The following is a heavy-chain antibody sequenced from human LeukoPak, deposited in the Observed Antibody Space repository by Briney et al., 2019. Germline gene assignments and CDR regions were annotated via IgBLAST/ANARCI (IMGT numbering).Heavy chain of an antibody. CDR3: ASSGRITIFGVVIPHYFDY. J-gene: IGHJ4*02. CDR2: INHSGST. CDR1: GGSFSGYY. D-gene: IGHD3-3*01. V-gene: IGHV4-34*01. Sequence: PSETLSLTCAVYGGSFSGYYWSWIRQPPGKGLEWIGEINHSGSTNYNPSLKSRVTISVDTSKNQSSLKLSSVTAADTAVYYCASSGRITIFGVVIPHYFDYWGQGTLVTVSS.